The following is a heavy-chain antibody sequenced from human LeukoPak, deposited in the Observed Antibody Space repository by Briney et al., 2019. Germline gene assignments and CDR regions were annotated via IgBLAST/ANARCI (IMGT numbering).Heavy chain of an antibody. Sequence: SETLSLTCTVSGGSISSSSYYWGWIRQPPGKGPEWIGSIYYSGSTYYNPSLKSRVTISVDTSKNQFSLKLSSVTAADTAVYYCARMGPRIAVAVPFDYWGQGTLVTVSS. V-gene: IGHV4-39*01. CDR2: IYYSGST. CDR3: ARMGPRIAVAVPFDY. D-gene: IGHD6-19*01. CDR1: GGSISSSSYY. J-gene: IGHJ4*02.